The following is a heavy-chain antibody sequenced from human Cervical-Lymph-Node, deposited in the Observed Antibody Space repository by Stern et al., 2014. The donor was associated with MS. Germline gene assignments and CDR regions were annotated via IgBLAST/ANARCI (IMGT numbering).Heavy chain of an antibody. CDR1: GYSFTRYW. CDR3: ARGGVSFDTGLVAFDY. J-gene: IGHJ4*02. V-gene: IGHV5-51*01. CDR2: IYPGDSDT. Sequence: VQLVESGAEVKKPGESLKISCKDSGYSFTRYWIGWVRQPPGKGLEWMGIIYPGDSDTRYSASFQGRVPISADKYINTAYLQWGSLEASDSATYYCARGGVSFDTGLVAFDYWGQGTLVTVSS. D-gene: IGHD2-15*01.